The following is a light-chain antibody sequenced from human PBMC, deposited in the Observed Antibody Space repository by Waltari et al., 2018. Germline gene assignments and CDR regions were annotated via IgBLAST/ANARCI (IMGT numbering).Light chain of an antibody. V-gene: IGLV2-23*01. J-gene: IGLJ3*02. CDR3: CSYAGRTTWV. CDR1: TIDIGHYDL. Sequence: QSALTQPASVSGSPGQSITISCTGATIDIGHYDLVSWYQQYPGKAPTLIIYEATKRPSGVSNRFSASKSGNTASLTISAVQPEDEGLYHCCSYAGRTTWVFGGGTLLTVL. CDR2: EAT.